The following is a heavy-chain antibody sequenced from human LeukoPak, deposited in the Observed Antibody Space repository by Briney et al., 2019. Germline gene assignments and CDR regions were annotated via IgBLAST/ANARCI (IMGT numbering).Heavy chain of an antibody. CDR2: IYSTGIT. D-gene: IGHD2-15*01. J-gene: IGHJ5*02. V-gene: IGHV4-4*07. CDR1: GGSINSYY. CDR3: ARFGDCSDGLCFYYLDP. Sequence: SETLSLTCTVSGGSINSYYWSWIRQSAGKGLEWIGRIYSTGITDYNPSLKSRVSMSIDMSKNQFSLKLYAVTAADTAVYYCARFGDCSDGLCFYYLDPWGQGTLVTVSS.